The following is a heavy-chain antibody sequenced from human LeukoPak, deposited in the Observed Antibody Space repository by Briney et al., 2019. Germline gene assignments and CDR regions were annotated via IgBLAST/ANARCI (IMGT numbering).Heavy chain of an antibody. D-gene: IGHD6-19*01. CDR2: IDHSGST. CDR3: ARDSALAQAVMFDY. CDR1: GFTFSDYY. Sequence: GSLRLSCAASGFTFSDYYMSWIRQPPGKGLEWIGSIDHSGSTYYNPSLKSRVTISVVTSKNQFSLKLRSVTAADTAVYYCARDSALAQAVMFDYWGQGTLVTVSS. V-gene: IGHV4-38-2*02. J-gene: IGHJ4*02.